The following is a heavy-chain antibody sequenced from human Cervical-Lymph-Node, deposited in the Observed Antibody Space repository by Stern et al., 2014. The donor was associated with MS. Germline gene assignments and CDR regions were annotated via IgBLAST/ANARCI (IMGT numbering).Heavy chain of an antibody. V-gene: IGHV1-69*01. CDR2: ILPIFGTA. Sequence: VQLVESGAEVKKPGSSVKVSCKASGGTFSSYAISWVRQAPGQGLEWMGGILPIFGTANYAQKFQGRVTITADESTSTAYMELSSLRSEDTAVYYCARRYCSGGSCPEWFDPWGQRTLVTVSS. D-gene: IGHD2-15*01. CDR1: GGTFSSYA. J-gene: IGHJ5*02. CDR3: ARRYCSGGSCPEWFDP.